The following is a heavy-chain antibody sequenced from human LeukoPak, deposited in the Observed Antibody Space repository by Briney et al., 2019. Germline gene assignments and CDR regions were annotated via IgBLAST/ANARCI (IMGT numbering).Heavy chain of an antibody. CDR2: ICYSGST. CDR3: ARTTEGYCSSASCFGFSYSYYMDV. Sequence: SETLSLTCTVSGGSISSYYWSWSRQPPGKGLEWIGYICYSGSTNYNPSLKSRVTISVDTSKNQFSLKLSSVIAADTAVYYCARTTEGYCSSASCFGFSYSYYMDVWGKGTTVTISS. CDR1: GGSISSYY. J-gene: IGHJ6*03. D-gene: IGHD2-2*01. V-gene: IGHV4-59*01.